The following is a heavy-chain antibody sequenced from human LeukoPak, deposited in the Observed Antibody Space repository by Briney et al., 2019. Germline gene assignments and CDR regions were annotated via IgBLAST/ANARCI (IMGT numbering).Heavy chain of an antibody. Sequence: GSLRLSCAASGFTFSTFAMIWVRQPPGKGLEWVSSIFPSGGEIHYADSVRGRFTISRDNSKSTLSLQMNSLRAEDTAVYYCARSSAYSYGPWGQGTLVTVS. D-gene: IGHD5-18*01. V-gene: IGHV3-23*01. J-gene: IGHJ5*02. CDR3: ARSSAYSYGP. CDR2: IFPSGGEI. CDR1: GFTFSTFA.